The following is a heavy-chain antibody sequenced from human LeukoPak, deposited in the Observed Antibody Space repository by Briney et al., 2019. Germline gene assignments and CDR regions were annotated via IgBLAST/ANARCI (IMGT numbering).Heavy chain of an antibody. CDR2: ISGSGGST. D-gene: IGHD3-22*01. CDR1: GFTFSSYA. Sequence: GGSLRLSCAASGFTFSSYAMSGVRQAPGKGLEWVSAISGSGGSTYYADSVTGRFTIPRDNSKNTLYLQMNSLRAEDTAVYYCAKDVYDSSGYYKDTYYYYYYGMDVWGQGTTVTVSS. V-gene: IGHV3-23*01. CDR3: AKDVYDSSGYYKDTYYYYYYGMDV. J-gene: IGHJ6*02.